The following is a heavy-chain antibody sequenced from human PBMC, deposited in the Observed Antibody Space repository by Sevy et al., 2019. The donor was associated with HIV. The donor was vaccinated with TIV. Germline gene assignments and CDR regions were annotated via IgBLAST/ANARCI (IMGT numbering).Heavy chain of an antibody. CDR2: INGKGRST. CDR1: GFTFSGYD. CDR3: AKTINSGGGVVPAANYYYYGLDV. J-gene: IGHJ6*02. V-gene: IGHV3-23*01. Sequence: GGSLRLSCAASGFTFSGYDMNWVRQAPGKGLEWVSDINGKGRSTHYADSVEGRFTISRDNSKNTLYLEMNSLRAEDTAVYYCAKTINSGGGVVPAANYYYYGLDVWGQGTTVTVSS. D-gene: IGHD2-2*01.